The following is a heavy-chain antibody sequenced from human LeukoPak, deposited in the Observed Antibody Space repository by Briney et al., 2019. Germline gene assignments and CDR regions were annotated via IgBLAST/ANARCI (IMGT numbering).Heavy chain of an antibody. D-gene: IGHD3-22*01. Sequence: SETLSLTCTVSGGSISSSSSYWGWIRQPAGKGLEWIGRIYTSGSTNYNPSLKSRVTMSVDTSKNQFSLKLSSVTAADTAVYYCARDPHYYDSSGYYSDYWGQGTLVTVSS. CDR3: ARDPHYYDSSGYYSDY. V-gene: IGHV4-61*02. CDR2: IYTSGST. J-gene: IGHJ4*02. CDR1: GGSISSSSSY.